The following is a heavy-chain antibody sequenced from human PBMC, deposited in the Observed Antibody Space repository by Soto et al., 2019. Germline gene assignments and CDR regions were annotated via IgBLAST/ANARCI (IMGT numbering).Heavy chain of an antibody. J-gene: IGHJ4*02. CDR1: GGSFSGYY. CDR2: INHSGST. CDR3: ARFLYYYDSSGYYRGPFDY. V-gene: IGHV4-34*01. D-gene: IGHD3-22*01. Sequence: QVQLQQWGAGLLKPSETLSLTCAVYGGSFSGYYWSWIRQPPGKGLEWIGEINHSGSTNYNPSLKSRVTISVDTSKNQFSLKLSSVTAADTAVYYCARFLYYYDSSGYYRGPFDYWGQGTLVTVSS.